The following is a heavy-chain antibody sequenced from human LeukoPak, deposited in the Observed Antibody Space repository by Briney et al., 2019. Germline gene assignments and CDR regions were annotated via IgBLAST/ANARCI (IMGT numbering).Heavy chain of an antibody. V-gene: IGHV4-31*03. J-gene: IGHJ3*02. CDR1: GGSISSGGYY. CDR2: ISYRGST. CDR3: ARAPSGAVAVDAFDI. Sequence: SETLSLTCTVSGGSISSGGYYWSWFRQHPGKGLEWIGYISYRGSTYYNPALKSRVTISVATSKNQFSLNLSSVTAADTAVYYCARAPSGAVAVDAFDIWGQGTMVTVSS. D-gene: IGHD6-19*01.